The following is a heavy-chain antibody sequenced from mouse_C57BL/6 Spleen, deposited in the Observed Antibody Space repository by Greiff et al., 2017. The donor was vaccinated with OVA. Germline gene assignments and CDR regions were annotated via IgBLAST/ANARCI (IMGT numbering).Heavy chain of an antibody. CDR2: IYPSDSET. CDR1: GYTFTSYW. CDR3: AREGAYYGYGGAMDY. Sequence: QVQLQQPGAKLVRPGSSVKLSCKASGYTFTSYWMDWVKQRPGQGLEWIGNIYPSDSETHYNQKFKDKATLTVDKSSSTAYMQLSSLTSEDSAVYYCAREGAYYGYGGAMDYWGQGTSVTVSS. J-gene: IGHJ4*01. D-gene: IGHD2-9*01. V-gene: IGHV1-61*01.